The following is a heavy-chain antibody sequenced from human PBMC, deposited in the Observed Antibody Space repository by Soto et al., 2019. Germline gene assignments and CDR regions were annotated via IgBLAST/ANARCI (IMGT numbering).Heavy chain of an antibody. CDR3: ARSIAAAVDFDY. Sequence: ASVKVSWKASGYTFTIYGISWVRQAPGQGLEWMGWISAYNGNTNYAQKLQGRVTMTTDTSTSTAYMELRSLRSDDTAVYYCARSIAAAVDFDYWGQGTLVTVSS. D-gene: IGHD6-13*01. CDR2: ISAYNGNT. V-gene: IGHV1-18*01. J-gene: IGHJ4*02. CDR1: GYTFTIYG.